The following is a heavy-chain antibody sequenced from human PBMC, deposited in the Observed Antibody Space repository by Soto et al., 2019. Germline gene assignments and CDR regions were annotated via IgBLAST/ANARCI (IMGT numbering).Heavy chain of an antibody. CDR1: VFTLISYA. D-gene: IGHD2-15*01. CDR2: ISVSGGST. CDR3: AKDLAYCSGGSCYLNWFDP. V-gene: IGHV3-23*01. Sequence: WGSRRLACSSSVFTLISYAMSGVRQAPGNGLEWVSAISVSGGSTYYADSVKGRFTISRDNSKNTLYLQMNSLRAEDTAVYYCAKDLAYCSGGSCYLNWFDPWGQGTLVTVPS. J-gene: IGHJ5*02.